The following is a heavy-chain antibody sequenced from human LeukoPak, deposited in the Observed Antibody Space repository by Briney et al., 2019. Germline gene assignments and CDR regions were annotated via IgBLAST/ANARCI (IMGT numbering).Heavy chain of an antibody. V-gene: IGHV1-2*02. CDR1: GYTFTGYY. Sequence: GASVKVSCKASGYTFTGYYMHWVRQAPGQGLEWMGWINPSSGGTNYAQKFQGRVTMTRDTSISTAYMELSRLRSNDTAVYYCARPYYYDSSGPVDYWGQGTLVTVSS. D-gene: IGHD3-22*01. CDR2: INPSSGGT. CDR3: ARPYYYDSSGPVDY. J-gene: IGHJ4*02.